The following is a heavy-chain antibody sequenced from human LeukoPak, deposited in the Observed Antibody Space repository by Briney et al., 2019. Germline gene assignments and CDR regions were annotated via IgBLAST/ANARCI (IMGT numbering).Heavy chain of an antibody. V-gene: IGHV5-51*01. Sequence: RGESLKISCKGSGYSFSNYWIGWVRQMPGKGLEWMGIIYPGDSDTRYSPSFQGQVTISANKSISTAYLQWSSLKASDTAMYYCARHVGYYGSGSYSLYYFDYWGQGTLVTVSS. D-gene: IGHD3-10*01. J-gene: IGHJ4*02. CDR3: ARHVGYYGSGSYSLYYFDY. CDR1: GYSFSNYW. CDR2: IYPGDSDT.